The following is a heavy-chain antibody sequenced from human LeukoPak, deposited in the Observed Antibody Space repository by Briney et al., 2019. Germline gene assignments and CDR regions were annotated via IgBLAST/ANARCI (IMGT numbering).Heavy chain of an antibody. J-gene: IGHJ4*02. Sequence: GGSLRLSCAASGFTFSSYEMNWVRQAPGKGLEWVSYISSSGSTIYYADSVKGRFTIFRDNAKNSLYLQMNSLRAEDTAVYYCARKDDHGGRVYWGQGTLVTVSS. CDR2: ISSSGSTI. D-gene: IGHD3-16*01. CDR3: ARKDDHGGRVY. CDR1: GFTFSSYE. V-gene: IGHV3-48*03.